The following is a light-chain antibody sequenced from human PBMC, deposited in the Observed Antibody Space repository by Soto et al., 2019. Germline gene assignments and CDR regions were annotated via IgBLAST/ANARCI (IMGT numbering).Light chain of an antibody. V-gene: IGKV3-11*01. CDR2: DAS. CDR3: QQGRGIT. J-gene: IGKJ5*01. CDR1: QSVSSSY. Sequence: IGVSKTASALSLSTGERATLSGRASQSVSSSYLAWYQHKPGQAPRLLIYDASNRATGVPARFSGSGSGTDFTLTTSSLEPEDFAVYYCQQGRGITVGQGTRLEI.